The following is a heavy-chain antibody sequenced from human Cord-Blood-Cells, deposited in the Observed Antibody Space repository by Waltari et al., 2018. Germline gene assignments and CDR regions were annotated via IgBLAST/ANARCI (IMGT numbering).Heavy chain of an antibody. CDR2: IKQDGSEK. Sequence: EVQLVESGGGLVQPGGSLRLSCAASGFTFSSYWMSWVRQAAGKGLGWVANIKQDGSEKYYVDSVKGRFTISRDNAKNSLYLQMNSLRAEDTAVYYCARGRMWGLLDYWGQGTLVTVSS. V-gene: IGHV3-7*01. CDR1: GFTFSSYW. J-gene: IGHJ4*02. CDR3: ARGRMWGLLDY. D-gene: IGHD1-26*01.